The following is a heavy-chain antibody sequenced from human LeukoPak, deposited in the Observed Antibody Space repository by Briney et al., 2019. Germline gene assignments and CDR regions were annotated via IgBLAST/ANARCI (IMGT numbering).Heavy chain of an antibody. V-gene: IGHV3-21*01. CDR2: IRSGSSYI. Sequence: PGGSLRLSCAASGFTFSSYSMNWVRQAPGKGLEWVASIRSGSSYIYYADSVKGRFTISRDNAKNSLYLQMNSLRAEDTAVYYCASQYFTYYDFWSGYYPFDIWGQGTMVTVSS. J-gene: IGHJ3*02. CDR3: ASQYFTYYDFWSGYYPFDI. D-gene: IGHD3-3*01. CDR1: GFTFSSYS.